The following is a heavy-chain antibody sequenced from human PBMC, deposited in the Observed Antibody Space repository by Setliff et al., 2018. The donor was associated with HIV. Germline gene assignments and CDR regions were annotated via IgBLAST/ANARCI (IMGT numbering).Heavy chain of an antibody. D-gene: IGHD3-22*01. CDR3: ARVNYYDSSGLEIAFDI. CDR1: GASFSDYY. CDR2: IKQDGSEK. Sequence: ETLSLTCAVYGASFSDYYWSWIRQSPGKGLEWVANIKQDGSEKYYVDSVEGRFTISRDNAKNSLYLQMNSLRAEDTAVYYCARVNYYDSSGLEIAFDIWGQGTMVTVSS. J-gene: IGHJ3*02. V-gene: IGHV3-7*01.